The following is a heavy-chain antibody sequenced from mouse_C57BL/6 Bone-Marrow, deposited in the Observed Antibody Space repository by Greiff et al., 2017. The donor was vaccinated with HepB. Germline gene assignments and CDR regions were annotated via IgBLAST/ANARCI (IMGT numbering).Heavy chain of an antibody. CDR1: GYSFTSYY. Sequence: VQRVESGPELVKPGASVKISCKASGYSFTSYYIHWVKQRPGQGLEWIGWIYPGSGNTKYNEKFKGKATLTADTSSSTAYMQLSSLTSEDSAVYYCAREGILYYFDYWGQGTTLTVSS. CDR2: IYPGSGNT. V-gene: IGHV1-66*01. J-gene: IGHJ2*01. CDR3: AREGILYYFDY.